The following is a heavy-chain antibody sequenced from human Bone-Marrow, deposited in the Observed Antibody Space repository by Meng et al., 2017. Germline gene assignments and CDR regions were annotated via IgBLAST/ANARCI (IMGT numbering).Heavy chain of an antibody. CDR3: ARDLGYGDYGDYYYYGMDV. CDR1: GFTFSSYS. Sequence: GKALKISCAASGFTFSSYSMNWVRQAPGKGLGWVSSISSSSSYIYYADSVKGRFTISRDNAKNSLYLQMNSLRAEDTAVYYCARDLGYGDYGDYYYYGMDVWGQGTTVTVSS. CDR2: ISSSSSYI. J-gene: IGHJ6*02. D-gene: IGHD4-17*01. V-gene: IGHV3-21*01.